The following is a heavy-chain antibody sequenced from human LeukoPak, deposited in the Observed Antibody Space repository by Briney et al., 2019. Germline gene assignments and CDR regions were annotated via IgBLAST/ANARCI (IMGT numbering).Heavy chain of an antibody. CDR1: GFTFRSYS. D-gene: IGHD2-15*01. Sequence: GGSLRLSCAASGFTFRSYSMNWVRQAPGKGLEWVSSISSSSSYIYYADSVKGRFTISRDNAKNSLYLQMNSLRAEDTAVYYCARDLAPIVVVVAATGWWFDPWGQGTLVTVSS. V-gene: IGHV3-21*01. CDR2: ISSSSSYI. CDR3: ARDLAPIVVVVAATGWWFDP. J-gene: IGHJ5*02.